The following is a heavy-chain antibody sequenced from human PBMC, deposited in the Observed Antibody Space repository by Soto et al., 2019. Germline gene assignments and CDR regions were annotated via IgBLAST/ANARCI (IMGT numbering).Heavy chain of an antibody. CDR3: ARDLGSEQWFFDN. Sequence: QVQLQESGPGLVKPSQTLSLTCLVSGASVSGDGSYCSWIRQHSGKGLEFIGYIHNSGSTYSNPSLENRVARSIDTSKNQFSLRLSSVTAADSAVYFCARDLGSEQWFFDNWGQGILVTVSS. CDR2: IHNSGST. J-gene: IGHJ4*02. V-gene: IGHV4-31*03. D-gene: IGHD6-19*01. CDR1: GASVSGDGSY.